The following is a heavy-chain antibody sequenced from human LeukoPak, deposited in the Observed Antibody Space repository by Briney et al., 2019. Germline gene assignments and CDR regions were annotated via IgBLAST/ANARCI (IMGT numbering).Heavy chain of an antibody. J-gene: IGHJ6*02. CDR3: ARDSVDISGHSRGFYYYGMDV. CDR2: INSDGSAT. Sequence: PGGSLRLSCAASTFTFSKYWMHWVRQAPGKGLVWVSRINSDGSATSYADPVKGRFTISRDNAKNTLYLQMNSLRAEDTALYYCARDSVDISGHSRGFYYYGMDVWGQGTTVIVSS. V-gene: IGHV3-74*01. D-gene: IGHD5-12*01. CDR1: TFTFSKYW.